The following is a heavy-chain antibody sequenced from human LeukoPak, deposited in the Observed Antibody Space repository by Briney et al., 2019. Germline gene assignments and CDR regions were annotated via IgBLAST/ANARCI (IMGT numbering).Heavy chain of an antibody. V-gene: IGHV1-8*01. CDR2: MNPNSGNT. CDR1: GYTFTSYD. D-gene: IGHD3-10*01. J-gene: IGHJ4*02. CDR3: ARGGFTMVRGALDY. Sequence: ASVKVSCKASGYTFTSYDINWVRQATGQGLEWMGWMNPNSGNTGYAQKFQGRVTMTRNTSISTAYMELRSLTSDDTAVYYCARGGFTMVRGALDYWGQGTLVTVSS.